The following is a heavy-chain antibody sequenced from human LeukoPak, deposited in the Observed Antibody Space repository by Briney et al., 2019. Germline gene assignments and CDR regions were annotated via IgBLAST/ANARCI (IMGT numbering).Heavy chain of an antibody. V-gene: IGHV3-48*03. J-gene: IGHJ4*02. Sequence: PGGSLRLSCAASGFTFSSYEMNWVRQAPGKGLEWVSYISSSVSTIYYADSVKGRFTISRDNAKNSLYLQMNSLRAEDTAVYYCARAYYFDYWGQGTLVTVSS. CDR1: GFTFSSYE. CDR3: ARAYYFDY. CDR2: ISSSVSTI.